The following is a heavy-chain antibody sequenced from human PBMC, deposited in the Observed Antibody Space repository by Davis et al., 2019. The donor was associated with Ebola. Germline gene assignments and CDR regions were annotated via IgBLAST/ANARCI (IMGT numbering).Heavy chain of an antibody. V-gene: IGHV3-21*04. CDR3: ARDTNSYRFDP. J-gene: IGHJ5*02. D-gene: IGHD2-2*01. Sequence: GESLKISCEASGFTLSSYTMNWVRQAPGKGLEWVSSASGSSSYILYADSVKGRFTISRDNSKNTLYLQMNSLRAEDTAVYYCARDTNSYRFDPWGQGILVTVSS. CDR2: ASGSSSYI. CDR1: GFTLSSYT.